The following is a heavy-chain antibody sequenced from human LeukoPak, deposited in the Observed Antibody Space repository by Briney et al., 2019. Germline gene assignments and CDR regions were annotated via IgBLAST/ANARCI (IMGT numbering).Heavy chain of an antibody. J-gene: IGHJ4*02. D-gene: IGHD1-1*01. CDR1: GYTFISYG. CDR3: ARDRGATGTEY. V-gene: IGHV1-18*01. CDR2: ISAYSGNT. Sequence: ASVKVSCKASGYTFISYGLSWVRQAPGQGLEWMGWISAYSGNTNYAEKLQGRVTMTTDTSTSTAYMELRSLRSDDTAVYYCARDRGATGTEYWGQGTLVTVSS.